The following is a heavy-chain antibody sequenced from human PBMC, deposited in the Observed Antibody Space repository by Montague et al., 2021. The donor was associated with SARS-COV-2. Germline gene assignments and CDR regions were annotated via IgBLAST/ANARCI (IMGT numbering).Heavy chain of an antibody. CDR3: ARVGVGTMVRGVIPAYYYYGMDV. D-gene: IGHD3-10*01. CDR1: GGSISSYY. V-gene: IGHV4-4*07. J-gene: IGHJ6*02. CDR2: FYTTGST. Sequence: SETLSLTCTVSGGSISSYYWSWIRQPAGKGLEWIGRFYTTGSTNYNPSLKSRVTISVDTSKNQFSLKLSSVTAADTAVYYRARVGVGTMVRGVIPAYYYYGMDVWGQGTTVTVSS.